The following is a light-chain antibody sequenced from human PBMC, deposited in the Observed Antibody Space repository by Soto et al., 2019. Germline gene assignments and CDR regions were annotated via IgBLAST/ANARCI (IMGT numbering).Light chain of an antibody. CDR1: QSIRTN. Sequence: DIVMTQSPATLSVSQGERATLSCSASQSIRTNLAWYQHKPGQAPRLLIYGASTGATGVPARFSGSGSGTEFTLTISSLQSEDFAVYYCQQYDYWPRTFGQGTKVDIK. CDR3: QQYDYWPRT. CDR2: GAS. J-gene: IGKJ1*01. V-gene: IGKV3-15*01.